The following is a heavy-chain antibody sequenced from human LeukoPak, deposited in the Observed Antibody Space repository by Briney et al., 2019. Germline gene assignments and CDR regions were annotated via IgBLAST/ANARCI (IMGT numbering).Heavy chain of an antibody. D-gene: IGHD2-2*02. CDR1: GITFSSYS. Sequence: GGSLRLSCAASGITFSSYSMNWVRQAPGKGLEWVSYISSSSSTIYYADSVKGRFAISRDNAKNSLYLQMNSLRAEDTAVYYCARDGGYCSSTSCYTGASDYWGQGTLVTVSS. V-gene: IGHV3-48*01. CDR3: ARDGGYCSSTSCYTGASDY. CDR2: ISSSSSTI. J-gene: IGHJ4*02.